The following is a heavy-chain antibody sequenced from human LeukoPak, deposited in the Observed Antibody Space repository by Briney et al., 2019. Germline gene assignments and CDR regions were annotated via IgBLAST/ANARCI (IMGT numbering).Heavy chain of an antibody. CDR3: ARGPTYGSRCDFLDS. J-gene: IGHJ5*01. CDR1: GFTFTTYA. Sequence: GGSLRLSCAASGFTFTTYAMSWVRQAPGKGLEWVSATSGSGGRTYYADSVKGRFTISRDNSKNTLYLQMDSLRPEDTAIYYCARGPTYGSRCDFLDSWGQGTRVTVSS. CDR2: TSGSGGRT. V-gene: IGHV3-23*01. D-gene: IGHD3-10*01.